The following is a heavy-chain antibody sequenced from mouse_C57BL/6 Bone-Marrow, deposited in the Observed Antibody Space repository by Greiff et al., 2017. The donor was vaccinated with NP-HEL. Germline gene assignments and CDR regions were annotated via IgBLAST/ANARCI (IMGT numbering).Heavy chain of an antibody. CDR2: INYDGSST. Sequence: EVKLMESEGGLVQPGSSMKLSCTASGFTFSDYYMAWVRQVPEKGLEWVANINYDGSSTYYLDSLKSRFIISRDNAKNILYLQMSSLKSEDTATYYCARISYGYDDVWGTGTTVTVSS. J-gene: IGHJ1*03. CDR3: ARISYGYDDV. V-gene: IGHV5-16*01. D-gene: IGHD2-2*01. CDR1: GFTFSDYY.